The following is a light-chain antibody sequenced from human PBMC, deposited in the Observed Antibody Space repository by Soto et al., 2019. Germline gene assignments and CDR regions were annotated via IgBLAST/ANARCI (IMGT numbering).Light chain of an antibody. CDR3: CSYAGSYTYWV. CDR2: TNN. J-gene: IGLJ3*02. CDR1: TSNIGNNV. V-gene: IGLV1-44*01. Sequence: QSVLTQPPSASGTPGQRVTISCSGSTSNIGNNVVNWYQQRPGTAPKLLISTNNQRPSGVPDRFSGSKSGTSASLTITGLQSDDEADYYCCSYAGSYTYWVFGGGTKVTVL.